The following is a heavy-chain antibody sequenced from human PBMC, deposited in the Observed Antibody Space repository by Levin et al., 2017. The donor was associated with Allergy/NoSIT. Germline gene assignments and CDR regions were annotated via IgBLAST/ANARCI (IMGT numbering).Heavy chain of an antibody. D-gene: IGHD6-13*01. CDR2: INHSGST. CDR3: ARAWYSSSWYWFDP. CDR1: GGSFSGYY. V-gene: IGHV4-34*01. J-gene: IGHJ5*02. Sequence: PGGSLRLSCAVYGGSFSGYYWSWIRQPPGKGLEWIGEINHSGSTNYNPSLKSRVTISVDTSKNQFSLKLSSVTAADTAVYYCARAWYSSSWYWFDPWGQGTLVTVSS.